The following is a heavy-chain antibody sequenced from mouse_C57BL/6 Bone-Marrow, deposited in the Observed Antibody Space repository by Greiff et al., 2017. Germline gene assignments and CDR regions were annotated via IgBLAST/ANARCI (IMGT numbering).Heavy chain of an antibody. J-gene: IGHJ3*01. CDR1: GFTFSDYG. D-gene: IGHD1-1*01. CDR3: ARGDYGIAWFAY. V-gene: IGHV5-17*01. CDR2: ISSGRSTI. Sequence: VKVVESGGGLVKPGGSLKLSCAASGFTFSDYGMHWVRQAPEKGLAWVAYISSGRSTIYYADTVKGRFTISRDNAKNTLFLQMTSLRSEDTAMYYCARGDYGIAWFAYWGQGTLVTVSA.